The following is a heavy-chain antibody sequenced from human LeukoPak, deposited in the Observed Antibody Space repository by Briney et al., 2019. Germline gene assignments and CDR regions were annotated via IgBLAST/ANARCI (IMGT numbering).Heavy chain of an antibody. J-gene: IGHJ4*02. CDR3: ARDLRLGYCSGGSCYESGREFDY. Sequence: PGGSLRLSCAASGFTFSSYAMHWVRQAPGKGLEWVAVISYDGSNKYYADPVKGRFTISRDNSKNTLYLQMNSLRAEDTAVYYCARDLRLGYCSGGSCYESGREFDYWGQGTLVTVSS. CDR2: ISYDGSNK. D-gene: IGHD2-15*01. V-gene: IGHV3-30*04. CDR1: GFTFSSYA.